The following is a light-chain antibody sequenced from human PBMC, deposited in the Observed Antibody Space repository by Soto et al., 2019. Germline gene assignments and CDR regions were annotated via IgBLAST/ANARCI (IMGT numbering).Light chain of an antibody. V-gene: IGKV3-20*01. CDR1: QSVSSNY. CDR3: QQYDTSPPLT. Sequence: EIVLTQSPGTLSLSPGDRATLSCRASQSVSSNYLAWYQQKPGQAPRLLIYGASSSATGIPDRVSGSGSGADFTLTISSLEPESFAVYYCQQYDTSPPLTFGGGTKVEIK. J-gene: IGKJ4*01. CDR2: GAS.